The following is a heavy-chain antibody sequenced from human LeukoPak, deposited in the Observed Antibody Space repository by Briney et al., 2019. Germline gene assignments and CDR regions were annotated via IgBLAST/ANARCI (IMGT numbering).Heavy chain of an antibody. Sequence: ASVKVSCKASGYTFTSYYMHWVRQAPGQGLEWMGIINPSGGSTSYAQKFQGRVTMTRDTSTSTVYMELSSLRSEDAAVYYCARETLRFPRFDPWGQGTLVTVSS. CDR1: GYTFTSYY. CDR2: INPSGGST. D-gene: IGHD3-3*01. CDR3: ARETLRFPRFDP. J-gene: IGHJ5*02. V-gene: IGHV1-46*01.